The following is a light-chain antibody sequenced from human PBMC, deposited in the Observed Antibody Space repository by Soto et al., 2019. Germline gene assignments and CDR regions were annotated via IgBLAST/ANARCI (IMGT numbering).Light chain of an antibody. CDR2: SNN. CDR1: SSNIGSNT. CDR3: AAWDDSLNGSVV. Sequence: QSVLTQSPSASGTPGQRVTISCSGSSSNIGSNTVNWYQQLPGTAPKLLIYSNNQRPSGVPDRFSGSKSGTSTSLAISGLQSEDEADYYCAAWDDSLNGSVVFGGGTKVTVL. J-gene: IGLJ2*01. V-gene: IGLV1-44*01.